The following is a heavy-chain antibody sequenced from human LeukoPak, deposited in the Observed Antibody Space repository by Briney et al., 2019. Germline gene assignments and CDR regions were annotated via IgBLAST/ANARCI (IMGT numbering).Heavy chain of an antibody. CDR1: GLAFGRPA. CDR2: MTYNGNHA. D-gene: IGHD4-17*01. V-gene: IGHV3-23*01. J-gene: IGHJ4*02. Sequence: GGSMRLSCVASGLAFGRPAMSWASQAQGKGLEWVSGMTYNGNHAYYADSGRGRFTISRDNSKNTLYLQMNSLRAEDTALYYCARWINYGDRLVNFDYWGQGTLVTVSS. CDR3: ARWINYGDRLVNFDY.